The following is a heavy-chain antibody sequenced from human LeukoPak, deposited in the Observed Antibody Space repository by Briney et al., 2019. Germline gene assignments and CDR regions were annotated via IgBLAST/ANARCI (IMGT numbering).Heavy chain of an antibody. J-gene: IGHJ4*02. V-gene: IGHV1-8*01. D-gene: IGHD6-13*01. CDR3: ARGHIAAGVTHFDY. CDR1: GYTFTSYD. CDR2: MNPNSGNT. Sequence: ASVKVSCKASGYTFTSYDINWVRQATGQGLEWMGWMNPNSGNTGYAQKFQGRVTMTRNTSISTAYTELSSLGSEDTAVYYCARGHIAAGVTHFDYWGQGTLVTVSS.